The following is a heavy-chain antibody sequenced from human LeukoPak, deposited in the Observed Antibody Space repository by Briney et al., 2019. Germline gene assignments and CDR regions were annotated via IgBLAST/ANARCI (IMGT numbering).Heavy chain of an antibody. CDR2: IYWSGNT. Sequence: PSETLSLTCTVSGYPISSGYYWGWIRQPPGKGLEWIGSIYWSGNTYYNPSLMSRVTISVDTSKNQFSLRLSSVTAADTAVYYCAREPHIVVVTATPLWFDPWGQGTQVTVSS. D-gene: IGHD2-21*02. CDR3: AREPHIVVVTATPLWFDP. V-gene: IGHV4-38-2*02. CDR1: GYPISSGYY. J-gene: IGHJ5*02.